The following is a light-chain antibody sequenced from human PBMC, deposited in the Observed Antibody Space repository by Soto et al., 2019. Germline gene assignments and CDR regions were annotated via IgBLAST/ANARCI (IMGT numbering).Light chain of an antibody. CDR2: GAS. CDR1: QSVNIY. J-gene: IGKJ4*01. CDR3: RQYDDWLRLT. Sequence: EIVMTQSPATLSASPGERATLSCRASQSVNIYLAWYQQKPGQAPRLLIVGASYRATGIPARFSSSGSGTEFNLPSSRLQSEDFAVYFCRQYDDWLRLTFGGGTKVEIK. V-gene: IGKV3D-15*01.